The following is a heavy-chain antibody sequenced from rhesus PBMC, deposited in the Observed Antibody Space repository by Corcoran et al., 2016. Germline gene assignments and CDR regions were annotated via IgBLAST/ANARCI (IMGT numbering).Heavy chain of an antibody. CDR3: ARDGQYCTGSGCYLYFDY. J-gene: IGHJ4*01. CDR1: GGSISSNY. Sequence: QLQLQESGPGLVKPSETLSLTCAVSGGSISSNYWSWLRQPPGKGLEWIGRISDSGGRTAYNPSLKSRVPISTDPSKNQFSLKLSSVTAADTAVYYCARDGQYCTGSGCYLYFDYWGQGVLVTVSS. CDR2: ISDSGGRT. V-gene: IGHV4-173*01. D-gene: IGHD2-21*01.